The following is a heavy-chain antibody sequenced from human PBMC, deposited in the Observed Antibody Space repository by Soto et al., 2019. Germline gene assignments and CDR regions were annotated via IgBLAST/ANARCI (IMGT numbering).Heavy chain of an antibody. Sequence: EVHLVESGGGFIYPGGSLRLSCAASGLTISNAWMNWVRQAPGKGLEWVGRIKTNTEGGTTDYAGAVKGRFTVSRDDSKNTLYRQMNSLKTEDTAVYYGSTGSVEGVWGQGTTVTVSS. CDR1: GLTISNAW. CDR3: STGSVEGV. CDR2: IKTNTEGGTT. D-gene: IGHD2-2*01. J-gene: IGHJ6*02. V-gene: IGHV3-15*07.